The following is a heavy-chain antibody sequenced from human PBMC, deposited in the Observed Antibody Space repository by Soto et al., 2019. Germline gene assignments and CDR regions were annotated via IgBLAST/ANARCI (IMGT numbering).Heavy chain of an antibody. Sequence: SETLSLTCPVSGGSISTHYWSWIRQPPGKGLELIAYIDHSGSTNYNPSLKSRVTISVDTSKSQFSLRLSSVTAADTAVYYCARENDDSSFDSWGQGTLVTVSS. CDR2: IDHSGST. J-gene: IGHJ4*02. D-gene: IGHD1-1*01. CDR1: GGSISTHY. V-gene: IGHV4-59*11. CDR3: ARENDDSSFDS.